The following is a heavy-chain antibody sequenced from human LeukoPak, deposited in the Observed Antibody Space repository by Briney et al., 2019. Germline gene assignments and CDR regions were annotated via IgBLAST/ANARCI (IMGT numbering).Heavy chain of an antibody. V-gene: IGHV4-31*03. CDR3: ARARYCSGGSCYWYFDL. CDR1: GGSISSGGYY. J-gene: IGHJ2*01. D-gene: IGHD2-15*01. Sequence: PSQTLSLTCTVSGGSISSGGYYWSWIRQHPGKGLEWIGYIYYSGSTYHNPSLKSRVTISVDTSKNQFSLKLSSVTAADTAVYYCARARYCSGGSCYWYFDLWGCGTLVTVSS. CDR2: IYYSGST.